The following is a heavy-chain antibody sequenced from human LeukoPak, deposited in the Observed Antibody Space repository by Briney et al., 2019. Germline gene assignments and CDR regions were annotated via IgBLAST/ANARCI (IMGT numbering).Heavy chain of an antibody. Sequence: ASVKVSCKASGCTFNNYAISWVRQAPGRGLEWMGWISGYNGYTKYAQKLQGRGTMTTDTSTSTAYLELRSLRSDDTAVYYCARDLTHRRNYDSSGYQIVPAFWGQGTLVTVSS. CDR2: ISGYNGYT. D-gene: IGHD3-22*01. CDR3: ARDLTHRRNYDSSGYQIVPAF. V-gene: IGHV1-18*01. J-gene: IGHJ4*02. CDR1: GCTFNNYA.